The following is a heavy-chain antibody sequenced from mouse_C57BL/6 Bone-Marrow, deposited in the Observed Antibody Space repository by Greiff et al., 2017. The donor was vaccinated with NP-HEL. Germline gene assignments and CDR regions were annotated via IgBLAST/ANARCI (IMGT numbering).Heavy chain of an antibody. D-gene: IGHD3-3*01. J-gene: IGHJ2*01. CDR1: GFTFSNYW. CDR2: IRLKSDNYET. CDR3: TGGDGRVDY. V-gene: IGHV6-3*01. Sequence: EVKLVESGGGLVQPGGSMKLSCVASGFTFSNYWMNWVRQSPEKGLEWVAQIRLKSDNYETHYAESVKGRFTIFRDDSKSSVYLQMDNLRAEETGIYYCTGGDGRVDYWGQGTTLTVSS.